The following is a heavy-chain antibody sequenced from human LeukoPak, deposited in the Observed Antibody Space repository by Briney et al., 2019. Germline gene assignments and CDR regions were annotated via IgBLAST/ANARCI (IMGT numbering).Heavy chain of an antibody. V-gene: IGHV3-33*01. CDR2: IWYDGSNK. J-gene: IGHJ4*02. CDR3: ARAGYGDPHFDF. Sequence: GGSLRLSCAASGFTFSNYGMHWVRQAPGKGLEWVAAIWYDGSNKCYGDSVKGRFTISRDNSKNTLYLQMNSLRAEDTAAYYCARAGYGDPHFDFWGQGTLVTVSS. CDR1: GFTFSNYG. D-gene: IGHD4-17*01.